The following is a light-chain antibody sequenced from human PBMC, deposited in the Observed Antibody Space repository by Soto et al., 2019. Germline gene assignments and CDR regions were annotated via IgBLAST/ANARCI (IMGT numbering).Light chain of an antibody. J-gene: IGKJ1*01. Sequence: DIQMTQSPSTLSASLGDRVTITCRASQSINSWLSWYQQKPGKAPKFLIYDASSLESGVPSRFSGSGSGTEFTLTISSLQPDDFATYYCQQYNSYSPTFGQGTKVDI. CDR2: DAS. V-gene: IGKV1-5*01. CDR3: QQYNSYSPT. CDR1: QSINSW.